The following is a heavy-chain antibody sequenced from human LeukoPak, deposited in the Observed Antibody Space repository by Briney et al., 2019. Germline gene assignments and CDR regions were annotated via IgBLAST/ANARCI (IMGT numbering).Heavy chain of an antibody. CDR2: INPNSGGT. D-gene: IGHD2-15*01. CDR1: GYTFTGYY. Sequence: ASVKVSCKASGYTFTGYYIHWVRQAPGQGLEWMGWINPNSGGTNYAQKFQGRVTMTRDTSISTAYMELSRMRSDDTDVYSCAREASCSGGRCYSAESSDNWFDPWGQGDLVTVSS. J-gene: IGHJ5*02. CDR3: AREASCSGGRCYSAESSDNWFDP. V-gene: IGHV1-2*02.